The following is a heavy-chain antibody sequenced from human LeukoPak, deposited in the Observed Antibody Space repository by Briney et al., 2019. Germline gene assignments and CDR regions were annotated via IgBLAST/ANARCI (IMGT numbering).Heavy chain of an antibody. CDR2: INHSGST. CDR3: ARGSPRYSSGWSYFDY. CDR1: GGSVSSDSYY. D-gene: IGHD6-19*01. J-gene: IGHJ4*02. Sequence: SETLSLTCTVSGGSVSSDSYYWSWIRQPPGKGLEWIGEINHSGSTNYNPSLKSRVTISVDTSKNQFSLKLSSVTAADTAVYYCARGSPRYSSGWSYFDYWGQGTLVAVSS. V-gene: IGHV4-39*07.